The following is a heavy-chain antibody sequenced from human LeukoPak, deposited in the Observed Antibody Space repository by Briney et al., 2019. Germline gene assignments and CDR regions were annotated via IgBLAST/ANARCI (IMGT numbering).Heavy chain of an antibody. CDR1: GYTFTSYY. CDR3: ARVGLKWELPFDY. V-gene: IGHV1-46*01. J-gene: IGHJ4*02. D-gene: IGHD1-26*01. Sequence: ASVKVSCKASGYTFTSYYMHWVRQAPGQGLQWMGIINPSGGSTSYAQKFQGRVTMTRDTSTSAVYMELSSLRSEDTAVYYCARVGLKWELPFDYWGQGTLVTVSS. CDR2: INPSGGST.